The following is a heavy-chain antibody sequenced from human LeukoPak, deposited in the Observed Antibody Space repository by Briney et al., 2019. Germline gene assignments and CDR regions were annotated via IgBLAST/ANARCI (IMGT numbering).Heavy chain of an antibody. V-gene: IGHV1-46*01. J-gene: IGHJ6*03. D-gene: IGHD1-26*01. CDR1: GYTFTSYY. Sequence: ASVKVSCKASGYTFTSYYMHWVRQAPGQGLEWMGIINPSGGSTSYAQKFQGRVTMTRDTSTSTVYMELSSLRSEDTAVYYCARDRRGSDYPTYYHYYYMDVWGKGTTVIVSS. CDR2: INPSGGST. CDR3: ARDRRGSDYPTYYHYYYMDV.